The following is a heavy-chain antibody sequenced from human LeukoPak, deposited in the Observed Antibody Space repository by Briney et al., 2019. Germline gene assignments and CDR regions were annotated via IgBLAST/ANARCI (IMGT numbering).Heavy chain of an antibody. Sequence: ASVKVSCKASGYTFTSYGISWVRQAPGQGLEWMGWISAYSGNTNYAQKLQGRVTMTTDTSTSTAYMELRSLRSDDTAMYYCAWGKRSSSWYGDWGQGTLVTVSS. CDR3: AWGKRSSSWYGD. V-gene: IGHV1-18*01. J-gene: IGHJ4*02. D-gene: IGHD6-13*01. CDR2: ISAYSGNT. CDR1: GYTFTSYG.